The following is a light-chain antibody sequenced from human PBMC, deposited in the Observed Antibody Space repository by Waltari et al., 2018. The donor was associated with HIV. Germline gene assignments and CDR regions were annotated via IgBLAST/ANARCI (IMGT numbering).Light chain of an antibody. CDR2: GAS. V-gene: IGKV3-15*01. CDR1: QTISSN. Sequence: EMVMTQSPATLSVSPGERATLSCRASQTISSNLAWYQQKPGQAPRLLIYGASTRATGIPARFSGSGSGTEFTLTISSLQSEDFAVYYCQRYNDWPLTFGGGTKVEIK. J-gene: IGKJ4*01. CDR3: QRYNDWPLT.